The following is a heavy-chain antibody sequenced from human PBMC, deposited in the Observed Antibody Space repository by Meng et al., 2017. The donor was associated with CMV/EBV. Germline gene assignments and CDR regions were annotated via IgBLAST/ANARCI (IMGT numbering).Heavy chain of an antibody. D-gene: IGHD4-17*01. CDR3: ATGLGEDGDYTGDF. V-gene: IGHV3-53*01. CDR2: IYSGGTS. Sequence: GESLKISCVVSGLTVSSTYMSWVRQAPGKGLEWVSVIYSGGTSYHADSVKGRFTFSRDNSKNTVFLQMNSLRAEDTAVYYCATGLGEDGDYTGDFWGQGTLVTVSS. J-gene: IGHJ4*02. CDR1: GLTVSSTY.